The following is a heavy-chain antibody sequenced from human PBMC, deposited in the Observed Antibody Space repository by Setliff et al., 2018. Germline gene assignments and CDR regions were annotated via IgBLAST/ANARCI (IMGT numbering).Heavy chain of an antibody. V-gene: IGHV3-48*03. J-gene: IGHJ6*02. CDR3: TRDIVVFTDIDYYYSGMDV. CDR1: GFTFSSYE. Sequence: QPGGSLRLSCAASGFTFSSYEMNWVRQAPGKGLEWVSYISSSGSTIYYADPVKGRFTISRDNAKNTLSLQMNTLKAEDTAVYYCTRDIVVFTDIDYYYSGMDVWGQGTAVTVSS. CDR2: ISSSGSTI. D-gene: IGHD2-21*01.